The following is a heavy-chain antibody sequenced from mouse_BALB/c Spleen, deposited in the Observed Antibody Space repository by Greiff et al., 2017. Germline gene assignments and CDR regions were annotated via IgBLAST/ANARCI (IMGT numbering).Heavy chain of an antibody. J-gene: IGHJ4*01. Sequence: EVHLVESGGGLVKPGGSLKLSCAASGFTFSDYYMYWVRQTPEKRLEWVATISDGGSYTYYPDSVKGRFTISRDNAKNNLYLQMSSLKSEDTAMYYCARDRGYVTFMDYWGQGTSVTVSS. CDR1: GFTFSDYY. V-gene: IGHV5-4*02. D-gene: IGHD3-1*01. CDR2: ISDGGSYT. CDR3: ARDRGYVTFMDY.